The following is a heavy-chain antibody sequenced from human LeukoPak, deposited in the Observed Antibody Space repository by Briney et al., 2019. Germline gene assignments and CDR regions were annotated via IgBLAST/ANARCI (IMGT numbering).Heavy chain of an antibody. CDR2: IYHSGST. J-gene: IGHJ5*02. CDR3: ARDSDVGGSGSYYLNWFDP. Sequence: SETLSLTCTVSGGSISSYYWSWIRQPPGKGLEWIGYIYHSGSTNYNPSLKSRVTMSVDTSKNQFSLKLSSVTAADTAVYYCARDSDVGGSGSYYLNWFDPWGQGTLVTVSS. CDR1: GGSISSYY. D-gene: IGHD3-10*01. V-gene: IGHV4-59*12.